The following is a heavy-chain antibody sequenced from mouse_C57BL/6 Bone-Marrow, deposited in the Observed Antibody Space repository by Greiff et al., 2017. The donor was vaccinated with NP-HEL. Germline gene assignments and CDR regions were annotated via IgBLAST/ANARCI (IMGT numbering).Heavy chain of an antibody. Sequence: EVQLVESGGGLVKPGGSLKLSCAASGFTFSSYAMSWVRQTPEKRLEWVATISDGGSYTYYPDNVKGRFTISRDNAKNNLYLQMSHLKSEDTAMYYCARALYGSSWSYYAMDYWGQGTSVTVSS. CDR2: ISDGGSYT. V-gene: IGHV5-4*01. CDR1: GFTFSSYA. D-gene: IGHD1-1*01. CDR3: ARALYGSSWSYYAMDY. J-gene: IGHJ4*01.